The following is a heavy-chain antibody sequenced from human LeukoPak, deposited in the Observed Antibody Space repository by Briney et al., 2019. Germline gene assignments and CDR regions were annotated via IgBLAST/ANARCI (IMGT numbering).Heavy chain of an antibody. D-gene: IGHD2-15*01. CDR2: IYTSGST. CDR1: GGSISSGSYF. Sequence: SRTLSLTCTVSGGSISSGSYFWSWIRQPAGKGLEWIGRIYTSGSTNYNPSLKSRVTISVDTSKNQFSLKLSSVTAADTAVYYCASDRIEVDAFDIWGQGTMVTVSS. CDR3: ASDRIEVDAFDI. J-gene: IGHJ3*02. V-gene: IGHV4-61*02.